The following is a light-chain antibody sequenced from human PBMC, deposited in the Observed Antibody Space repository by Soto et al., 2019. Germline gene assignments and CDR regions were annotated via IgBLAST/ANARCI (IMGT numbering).Light chain of an antibody. CDR2: GNS. Sequence: QSVLTQPPSVPGAPGQRVTISCTGSSSNIGAGYDVHWYQQLPGTAPKLLIYGNSNRPSGVPDRFSGSKSGTSASLAITGLQAEDEADYCCQSYDSSLSGSVVFGGVTKLTVL. CDR3: QSYDSSLSGSVV. CDR1: SSNIGAGYD. J-gene: IGLJ2*01. V-gene: IGLV1-40*01.